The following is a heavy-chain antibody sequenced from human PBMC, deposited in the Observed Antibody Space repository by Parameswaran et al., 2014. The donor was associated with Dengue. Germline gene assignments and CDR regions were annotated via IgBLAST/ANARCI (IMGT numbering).Heavy chain of an antibody. CDR3: AKFGSRGIRFYYYGMDV. Sequence: GGSLRLSCAASGFTFSSYAMSWVRQAPGKGLEWVSVIYSGGSSTYYADSVKGRFTISRDNSKNTLYLQMNSLRAEDTAVYYCAKFGSRGIRFYYYGMDVWGQGTTVTVSS. V-gene: IGHV3-23*03. D-gene: IGHD1-14*01. CDR2: IYSGGSST. J-gene: IGHJ6*02. CDR1: GFTFSSYA.